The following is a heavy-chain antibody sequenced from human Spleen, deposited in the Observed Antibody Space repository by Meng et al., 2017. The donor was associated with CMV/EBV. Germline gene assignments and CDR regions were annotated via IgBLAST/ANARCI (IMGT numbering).Heavy chain of an antibody. V-gene: IGHV4-31*03. CDR2: IYYGGSA. CDR3: AREFDY. J-gene: IGHJ4*02. CDR1: GRSISCAVYS. Sequence: LSLSCSVCGRSISCAVYSWSWIRQHPGTGLEWIGCIYYGGSAYYIPSLKNRVTIPVDTSKNQCSLKLSSVTAADTAVYYYAREFDYWGQGTLVTVSS.